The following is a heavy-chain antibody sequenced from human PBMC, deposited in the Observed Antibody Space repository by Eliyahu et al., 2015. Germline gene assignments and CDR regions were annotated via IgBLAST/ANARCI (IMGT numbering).Heavy chain of an antibody. D-gene: IGHD3-22*01. CDR1: GASFSXYY. CDR2: INHNGIT. Sequence: QVQLQQWGAGLLKPSETLSLTCAVYGASFSXYYWSWIRQPPGKGLGWIWGINHNGITNYNPPLKSRVTISVDTSKSQFSLKLNSLTAADTAIYTCARGRVVVNCTSLSCYTNYFESSAYFDYWGQGNMVTVSS. CDR3: ARGRVVVNCTSLSCYTNYFESSAYFDY. J-gene: IGHJ4*02. V-gene: IGHV4-34*01.